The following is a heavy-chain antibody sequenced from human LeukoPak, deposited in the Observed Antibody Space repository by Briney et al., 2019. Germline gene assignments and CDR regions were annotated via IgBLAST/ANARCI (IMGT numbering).Heavy chain of an antibody. J-gene: IGHJ2*01. Sequence: PGGSLRLSCVASEFTFSNYWIHWVRQPPGKGLVWVSRIRYDGIVTNYADPVEGRFTISRDNAKNTVHLQMNSLRDDDTAVYYCARANPADFNLWGRGTLVTVSS. CDR3: ARANPADFNL. CDR2: IRYDGIVT. V-gene: IGHV3-74*01. D-gene: IGHD1-14*01. CDR1: EFTFSNYW.